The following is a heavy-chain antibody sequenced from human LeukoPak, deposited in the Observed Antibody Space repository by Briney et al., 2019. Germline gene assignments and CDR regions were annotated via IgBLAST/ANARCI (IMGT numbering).Heavy chain of an antibody. Sequence: GGSLRPSCAASGFTFSSYGMHWVRQAPGKGLEWVAVIWYDGSNKYYPDSVKGRFTISRDNSKNTLYLQMNSLRAEDTAVYYCAKEYCSGGSCYRNFDYWGQGTLVTVSS. V-gene: IGHV3-33*06. CDR3: AKEYCSGGSCYRNFDY. D-gene: IGHD2-15*01. CDR1: GFTFSSYG. J-gene: IGHJ4*02. CDR2: IWYDGSNK.